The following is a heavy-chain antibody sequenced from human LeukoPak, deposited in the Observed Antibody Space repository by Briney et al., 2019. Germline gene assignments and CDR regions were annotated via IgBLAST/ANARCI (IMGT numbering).Heavy chain of an antibody. V-gene: IGHV1-69*13. D-gene: IGHD6-19*01. CDR1: GGTFSSYA. CDR2: IIPIFGTA. J-gene: IGHJ6*02. CDR3: AGSRIAVAGTYYYYYGMDV. Sequence: GASVKVSCKASGGTFSSYAISWVRQAPGQGLEWMGGIIPIFGTANYAQKFQGRVTITADESTSTAYMELSSLRSEDTAVYYCAGSRIAVAGTYYYYYGMDVWGQGTTVTVSS.